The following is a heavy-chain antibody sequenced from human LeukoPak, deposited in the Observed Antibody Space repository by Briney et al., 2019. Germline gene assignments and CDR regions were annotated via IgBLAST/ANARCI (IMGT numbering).Heavy chain of an antibody. V-gene: IGHV4-59*01. CDR1: GGSISSYY. J-gene: IGHJ3*02. D-gene: IGHD1-26*01. Sequence: SETLSLTCTVSGGSISSYYWSWIRQPPGKGLEWIGYIYYSGSTNYNPSLKSRVTISVDTSKNQFSLKLSSVTAADTAVYYCARDRSPGDAFDIWGQGTMVTVSS. CDR3: ARDRSPGDAFDI. CDR2: IYYSGST.